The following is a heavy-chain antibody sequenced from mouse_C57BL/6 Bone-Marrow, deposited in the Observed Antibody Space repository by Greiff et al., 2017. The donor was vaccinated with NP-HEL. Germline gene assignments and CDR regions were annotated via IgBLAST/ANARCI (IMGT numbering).Heavy chain of an antibody. CDR1: GYTFTSYW. J-gene: IGHJ3*01. Sequence: VQLQQSGAELVKPGASVKLSCKASGYTFTSYWMHWVKQRPGQGLEWIGMIHPNSGSTNYNEKFKSKATLTVDKSSSTAYMQLSSLTSEDSAVYYCARKGLWYYGRGAWFAYWGQGTLVTVSA. D-gene: IGHD1-1*01. V-gene: IGHV1-64*01. CDR2: IHPNSGST. CDR3: ARKGLWYYGRGAWFAY.